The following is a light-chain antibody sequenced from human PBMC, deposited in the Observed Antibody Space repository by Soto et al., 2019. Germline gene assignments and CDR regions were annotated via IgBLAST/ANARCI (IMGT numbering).Light chain of an antibody. V-gene: IGKV3-15*01. CDR2: GAS. Sequence: EIMMTQSPATLSVSPGERATLSCRASQSVSSNLAWYQQKPGQAPRLLIYGASTRATGIPARFSGSGSGTEFTLTTSGLQSEDFAVYYCQQYNNWPPYTFGQGTKLEIK. CDR1: QSVSSN. CDR3: QQYNNWPPYT. J-gene: IGKJ2*01.